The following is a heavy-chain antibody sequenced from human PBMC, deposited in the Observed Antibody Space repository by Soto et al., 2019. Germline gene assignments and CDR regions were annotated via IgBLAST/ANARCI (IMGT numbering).Heavy chain of an antibody. V-gene: IGHV3-7*01. CDR1: GFTFSSYW. CDR2: IKEDGSEK. Sequence: GGSLRLSCAASGFTFSSYWMSWVRQAPGKGLEWVANIKEDGSEKSYVDSVKGRFTISRDNAKNSLFLQMTSLRVEDTAVYYCAKGGRQWLVTSDFNYWGQGALVTVSS. CDR3: AKGGRQWLVTSDFNY. J-gene: IGHJ4*02. D-gene: IGHD6-19*01.